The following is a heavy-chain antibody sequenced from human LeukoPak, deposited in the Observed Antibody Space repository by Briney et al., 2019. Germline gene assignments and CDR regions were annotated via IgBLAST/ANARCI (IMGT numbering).Heavy chain of an antibody. J-gene: IGHJ4*02. CDR1: GFTFSSYS. V-gene: IGHV3-21*01. D-gene: IGHD4-17*01. CDR3: ARDASFDYGDYGLVDY. Sequence: PGGSLRLSCAASGFTFSSYSMNGVRQAPGKGLEWVSSISSSSSYIYYADSVKGRFTISRDNAKNSLYLQMNSLRAEDTAVYYCARDASFDYGDYGLVDYWGQGTLVTVSS. CDR2: ISSSSSYI.